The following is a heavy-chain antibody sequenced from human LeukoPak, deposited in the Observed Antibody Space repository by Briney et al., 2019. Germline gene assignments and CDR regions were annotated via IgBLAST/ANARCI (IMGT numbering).Heavy chain of an antibody. Sequence: TSETLSLTCAVYGGSFSGYYWSWIRQPPGKGLEWIGYIYYSGSTNYNPSLKSRVTISVDTSKNQFSLKLSSVTAADTAVYYCARDRYYYGSGSYRWFDPWGQGTLVTVSS. CDR1: GGSFSGYY. CDR2: IYYSGST. CDR3: ARDRYYYGSGSYRWFDP. D-gene: IGHD3-10*01. J-gene: IGHJ5*02. V-gene: IGHV4-59*01.